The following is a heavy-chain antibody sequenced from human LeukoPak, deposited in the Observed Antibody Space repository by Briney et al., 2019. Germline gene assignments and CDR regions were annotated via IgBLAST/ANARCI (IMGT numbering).Heavy chain of an antibody. V-gene: IGHV1-46*01. J-gene: IGHJ4*02. CDR3: ARDTQLWSRAFDY. D-gene: IGHD5-18*01. CDR2: INPSGGST. Sequence: ASVKVSRKASGYTFTIYYMHWVRQGPGQGLEWMGIINPSGGSTSYAQKFQGRVTMTRDMSTRTVYMELSSLRSEDTAVYYCARDTQLWSRAFDYWGQGTLVTVSS. CDR1: GYTFTIYY.